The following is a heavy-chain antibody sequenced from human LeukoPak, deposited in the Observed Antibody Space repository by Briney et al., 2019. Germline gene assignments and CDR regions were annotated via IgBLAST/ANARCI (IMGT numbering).Heavy chain of an antibody. CDR1: GGSISNYY. J-gene: IGHJ4*02. V-gene: IGHV4-59*01. CDR2: IYYSGHT. Sequence: SETLSLTCAVYGGSISNYYWSWIRQSPEKGLEWIGYIYYSGHTNYNPSLKSRVTMSVDTSKNQFSLKLTSVTAADTAVYYCARGGTRDNWVYYIDYWGQGNLVTVSS. D-gene: IGHD1-1*01. CDR3: ARGGTRDNWVYYIDY.